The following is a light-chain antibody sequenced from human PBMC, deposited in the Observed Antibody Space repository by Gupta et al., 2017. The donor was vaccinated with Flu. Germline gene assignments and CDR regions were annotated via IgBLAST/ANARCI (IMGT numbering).Light chain of an antibody. CDR1: SSNIGSNY. V-gene: IGLV1-47*02. CDR2: TND. Sequence: RVIISCSGSSSNIGSNYVNWYQQLPGTAPKLLIFTNDQRPSGVPDRFSGSKSGTSASLAISGLRSEDEADYYCAAWDDTLNGWVFGGGTKLTVL. J-gene: IGLJ3*02. CDR3: AAWDDTLNGWV.